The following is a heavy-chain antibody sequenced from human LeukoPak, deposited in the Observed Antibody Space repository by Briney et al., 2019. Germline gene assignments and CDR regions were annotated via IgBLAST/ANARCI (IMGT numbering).Heavy chain of an antibody. CDR3: VRDRNGYYSFDY. D-gene: IGHD3-22*01. Sequence: GGSLRLSCAASRFAFSDYYMSWIRQAPGKGLEWVSYISSRGDTIYYADSVRGRFTISRDNAERSLYLQMNGLRAEDTAVYYCVRDRNGYYSFDYWGQGTLVTVSS. J-gene: IGHJ4*02. CDR1: RFAFSDYY. V-gene: IGHV3-11*01. CDR2: ISSRGDTI.